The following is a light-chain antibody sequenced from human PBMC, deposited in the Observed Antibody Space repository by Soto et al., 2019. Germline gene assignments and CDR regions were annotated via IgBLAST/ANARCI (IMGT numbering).Light chain of an antibody. J-gene: IGLJ3*02. CDR3: SSYAASNNFYFV. Sequence: QSVLTQPASVSGSPGQSITISCTGTSSDVGSYNLVSWYQQHPGKAPKLMIYEVTKRPSGVPDRFSGSKSGNTASLTVSGLQAEDEADYYCSSYAASNNFYFVFGGGTKVTVL. V-gene: IGLV2-8*01. CDR1: SSDVGSYNL. CDR2: EVT.